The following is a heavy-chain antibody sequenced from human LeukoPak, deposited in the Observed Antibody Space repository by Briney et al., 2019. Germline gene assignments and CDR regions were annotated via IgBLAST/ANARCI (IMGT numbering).Heavy chain of an antibody. CDR2: ISAYSGNT. J-gene: IGHJ4*02. D-gene: IGHD2/OR15-2a*01. CDR3: ATHSANIYGDY. V-gene: IGHV1-18*01. Sequence: GAAVKVSCKASGYTFTSSGISSVRQAPGQGLEWMGWISAYSGNTNYAQKPQGRVTMTTDTSTSTAYMELRSLRSDDTAVYYCATHSANIYGDYWGQGTLVTVSS. CDR1: GYTFTSSG.